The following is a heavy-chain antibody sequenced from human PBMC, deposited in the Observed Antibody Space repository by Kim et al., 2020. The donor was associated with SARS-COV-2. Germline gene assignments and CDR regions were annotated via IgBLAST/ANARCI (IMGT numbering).Heavy chain of an antibody. CDR1: GFIFSMYD. CDR3: ARMVAAVGTGLDY. Sequence: GGSLRLSCAASGFIFSMYDMHWVRQVRGKGLEWVATIGTTGNTYYPGSVKGRFIISRENAKNSLYLQMNSLRAGDTAVYYCARMVAAVGTGLDYWGQGTLVAVPS. D-gene: IGHD6-13*01. CDR2: IGTTGNT. V-gene: IGHV3-13*04. J-gene: IGHJ4*02.